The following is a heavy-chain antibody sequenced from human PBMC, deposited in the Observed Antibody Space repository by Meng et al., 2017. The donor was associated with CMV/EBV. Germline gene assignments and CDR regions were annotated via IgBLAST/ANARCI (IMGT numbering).Heavy chain of an antibody. Sequence: SCTVSGGSISSGDYYWSWIRQPPGKGLEWIGYIYYSGSTYYNPSLKSRVTISVDTSKNQFSLKLSSVTAADTAVYYCARGYCSSTSCYYYYGMDVWGQGTTVTVSS. CDR1: GGSISSGDYY. J-gene: IGHJ6*02. CDR2: IYYSGST. CDR3: ARGYCSSTSCYYYYGMDV. D-gene: IGHD2-2*01. V-gene: IGHV4-30-4*08.